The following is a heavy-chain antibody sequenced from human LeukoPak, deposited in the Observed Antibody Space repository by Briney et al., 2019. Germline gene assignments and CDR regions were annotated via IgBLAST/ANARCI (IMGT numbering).Heavy chain of an antibody. CDR3: ARNLIPEQLVVNF. CDR2: INHSGST. Sequence: SETLSLTCAVYGGSFSGYYWSWIRQPPGKGLEWIGEINHSGSTNYNPSLKSRVTMSVDTSKNQFSLNLQSVTPEDTAVYYCARNLIPEQLVVNFWGQGTLVTVSS. J-gene: IGHJ4*02. D-gene: IGHD6-13*01. CDR1: GGSFSGYY. V-gene: IGHV4-34*01.